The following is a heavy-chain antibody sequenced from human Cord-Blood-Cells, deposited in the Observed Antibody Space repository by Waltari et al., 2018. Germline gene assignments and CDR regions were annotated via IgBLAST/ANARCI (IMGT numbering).Heavy chain of an antibody. CDR1: GYTFTSYA. CDR3: ARDHGTLGNWGWDYFDY. D-gene: IGHD7-27*01. Sequence: QVQLVQSGAEVKKPGASVKVSCKASGYTFTSYAMHWVRQAPGQRLEWMGWINAGNGNTKYSQKFQGRVTITRDTSASTAYMELSSLRSEDTAVYYCARDHGTLGNWGWDYFDYWGQGTLVTVSS. V-gene: IGHV1-3*01. CDR2: INAGNGNT. J-gene: IGHJ4*02.